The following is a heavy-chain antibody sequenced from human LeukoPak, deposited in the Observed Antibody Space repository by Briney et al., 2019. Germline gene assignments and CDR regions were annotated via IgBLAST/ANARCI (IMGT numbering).Heavy chain of an antibody. J-gene: IGHJ4*02. D-gene: IGHD3-10*01. CDR1: GFTFSSYS. Sequence: GGSLRLSCAASGFTFSSYSMNWVRQAPGKGLEWVSSISSSSNYIYYADSVKGRFTISRDNAKNSLYLQMNSLRAGDTAVYYCARGTMVRGVIITDWGQGTLVTVPS. CDR3: ARGTMVRGVIITD. CDR2: ISSSSNYI. V-gene: IGHV3-21*01.